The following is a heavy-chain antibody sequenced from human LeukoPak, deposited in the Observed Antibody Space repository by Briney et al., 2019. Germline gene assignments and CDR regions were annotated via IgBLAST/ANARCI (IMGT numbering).Heavy chain of an antibody. V-gene: IGHV4-59*01. J-gene: IGHJ6*03. CDR1: DDSISSYY. Sequence: SETLSLTCTVSDDSISSYYWSWIRQPPGKGLEWIAYIHYSGDTNNNPALKSRVAISIDTSKSQFSLKLTSVTPADTAVYYCARSRRGVRDYYYYYDLDVWGKGTTVTVSS. CDR2: IHYSGDT. CDR3: ARSRRGVRDYYYYYDLDV. D-gene: IGHD5-24*01.